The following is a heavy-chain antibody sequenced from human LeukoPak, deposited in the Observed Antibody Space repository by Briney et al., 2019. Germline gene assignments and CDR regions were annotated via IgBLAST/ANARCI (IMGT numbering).Heavy chain of an antibody. D-gene: IGHD6-19*01. CDR3: ARDPARIAVAPTDGDY. Sequence: PSETLSLTCTVSGGSISSSSYYWGWIRQPPGKGLEWIGSIYYSGSTYYNPSLKSRVTISVDTSKNQFSLKLSSVTAADTAVYYCARDPARIAVAPTDGDYWGQGTLVTVSS. V-gene: IGHV4-39*07. CDR1: GGSISSSSYY. CDR2: IYYSGST. J-gene: IGHJ4*02.